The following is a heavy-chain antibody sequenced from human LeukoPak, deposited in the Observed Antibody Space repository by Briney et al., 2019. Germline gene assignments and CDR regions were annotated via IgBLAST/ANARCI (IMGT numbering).Heavy chain of an antibody. CDR3: ARGVGNYRYYFDY. Sequence: AGGSLRLSCAASGFTFSSYAMSWVRQAPGKGLEWVSAISGSGGSTYYADSVKGRFTISRDNSKNTLYLQMNSLRAEDTAVYYCARGVGNYRYYFDYWGQGTLVTVSS. D-gene: IGHD3-22*01. J-gene: IGHJ4*02. CDR1: GFTFSSYA. V-gene: IGHV3-23*01. CDR2: ISGSGGST.